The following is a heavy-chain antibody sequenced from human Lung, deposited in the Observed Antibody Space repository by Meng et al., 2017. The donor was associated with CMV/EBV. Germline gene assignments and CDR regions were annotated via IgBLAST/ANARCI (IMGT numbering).Heavy chain of an antibody. CDR2: TYYRSKWYH. V-gene: IGHV6-1*02. Sequence: QLHRSGLGLVKPSPIPSLTCAISGDIVSSNSAAWHWIRQSPSRGLEWLGRTYYRSKWYHEYAVSVKSRITISPDTPKNQFSLQLNSMTPEDTAVYYCARGINGGCGDWGQGTLVTVSS. D-gene: IGHD4-23*01. CDR3: ARGINGGCGD. CDR1: GDIVSSNSAA. J-gene: IGHJ4*02.